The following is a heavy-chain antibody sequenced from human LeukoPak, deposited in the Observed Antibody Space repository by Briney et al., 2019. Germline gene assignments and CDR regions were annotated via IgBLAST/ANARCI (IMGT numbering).Heavy chain of an antibody. CDR3: ARYCSSTRCYGAYYYYMDV. V-gene: IGHV3-33*01. J-gene: IGHJ6*03. CDR2: IWYDGSNK. D-gene: IGHD2-2*01. Sequence: GGSLRLSCAASGFTFSSYGMHWVRQAPGKGLEWVAVIWYDGSNKYYADSVKGRFTISRDNFKNTLYLQMNSLRAEDTAVYYCARYCSSTRCYGAYYYYMDVWGKGTTVTVSS. CDR1: GFTFSSYG.